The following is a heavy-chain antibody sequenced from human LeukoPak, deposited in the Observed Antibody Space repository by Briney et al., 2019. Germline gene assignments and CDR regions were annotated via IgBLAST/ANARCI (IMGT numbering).Heavy chain of an antibody. CDR2: INPNSGGT. Sequence: ASVKVSCKASGYSFTDKYMHWVRQAPGQGLEWMGWINPNSGGTNYAQKFQGRVTMTRDTSISTAYMELSRLRSDDTAVYYCARDRVFRGVMSDYWGQGTLVTVSS. CDR3: ARDRVFRGVMSDY. J-gene: IGHJ4*02. V-gene: IGHV1-2*02. D-gene: IGHD3-10*01. CDR1: GYSFTDKY.